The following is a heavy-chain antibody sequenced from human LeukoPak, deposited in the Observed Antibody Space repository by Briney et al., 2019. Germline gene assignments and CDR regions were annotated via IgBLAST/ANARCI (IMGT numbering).Heavy chain of an antibody. J-gene: IGHJ4*02. CDR2: ISYDGSNK. CDR1: GFTFSSYG. V-gene: IGHV3-30*18. D-gene: IGHD6-19*01. CDR3: AKDQSSGWPHYFDY. Sequence: GGSLRLSCAASGFTFSSYGMHWVRQAPGKGLEWVAVISYDGSNKYYADSVKGRFTISRDNSKNTLYLQMNSLRADDTAVYYCAKDQSSGWPHYFDYWGQGTLVTVSS.